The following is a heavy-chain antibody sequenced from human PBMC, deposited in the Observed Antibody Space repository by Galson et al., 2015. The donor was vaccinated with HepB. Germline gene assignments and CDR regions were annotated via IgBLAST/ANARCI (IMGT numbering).Heavy chain of an antibody. CDR3: ARARVVWELLHAFDI. Sequence: SLRLSCAASGFTFSSYSMNWVRQAPGKGLEWVSSISSSSSYIYYADSVKGRFTISRDNAKNSLYLQMNSLRAEDTAVYYCARARVVWELLHAFDIWGQGTMVTVSS. V-gene: IGHV3-21*01. CDR1: GFTFSSYS. CDR2: ISSSSSYI. D-gene: IGHD1-26*01. J-gene: IGHJ3*02.